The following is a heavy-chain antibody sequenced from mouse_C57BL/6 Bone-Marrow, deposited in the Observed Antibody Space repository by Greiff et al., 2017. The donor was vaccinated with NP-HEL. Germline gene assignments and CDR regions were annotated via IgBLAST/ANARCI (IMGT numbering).Heavy chain of an antibody. Sequence: QVQLQQPGAELVMPGASVKLSCKASGYTFTSYWMHWVKQRPGQGLEWIGEIDPSDSYTNYNQKFKGKSTLTVDKSSSTAYMQLSSLTSEDSAVYYCAITTVVATDFDVWGTGTTATVSS. CDR1: GYTFTSYW. CDR2: IDPSDSYT. V-gene: IGHV1-69*01. D-gene: IGHD1-1*01. J-gene: IGHJ1*03. CDR3: AITTVVATDFDV.